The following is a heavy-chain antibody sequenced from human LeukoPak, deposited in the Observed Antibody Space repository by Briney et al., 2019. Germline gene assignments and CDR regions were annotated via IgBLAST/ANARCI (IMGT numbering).Heavy chain of an antibody. V-gene: IGHV3-30*18. Sequence: PGGSLRLSCAASGFTFSSYGMHWVRQAPGKGPEWVAVISYDGSNKYYADSVKGRFTISRDNSKNTLYLQMNSLRAEDTAVYYCANAPFDYWGQGTLVTVSS. CDR2: ISYDGSNK. CDR1: GFTFSSYG. CDR3: ANAPFDY. J-gene: IGHJ4*02.